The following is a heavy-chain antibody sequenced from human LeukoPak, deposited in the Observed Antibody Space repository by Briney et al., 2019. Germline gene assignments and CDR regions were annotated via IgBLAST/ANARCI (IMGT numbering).Heavy chain of an antibody. Sequence: GGSLSHSCAASGFTFNSYDMHWFRQSIGGGLEWVSGIGPGGETHYPNSVEGRFTISREDAKNSLYLQMNSLRAADTAVYYCTRGHCSSNRCPTGDYYNYGLDVWGQGTTVTVSS. CDR1: GFTFNSYD. CDR2: IGPGGET. J-gene: IGHJ6*02. D-gene: IGHD2-2*01. V-gene: IGHV3-13*01. CDR3: TRGHCSSNRCPTGDYYNYGLDV.